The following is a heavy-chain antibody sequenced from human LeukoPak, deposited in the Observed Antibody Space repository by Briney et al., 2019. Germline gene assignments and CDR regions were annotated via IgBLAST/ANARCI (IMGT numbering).Heavy chain of an antibody. Sequence: QTLSPTSALSADILSSNSAAWNWIRQSPSRGIEWLARTYYRSKWYNDYAVSVKSRITINPDTSKNQFSLQLNSVTPEDTAVYYCAMTVVPAPNVFDPWGQGTLVTVSS. V-gene: IGHV6-1*01. CDR2: TYYRSKWYN. D-gene: IGHD2-2*01. J-gene: IGHJ5*02. CDR3: AMTVVPAPNVFDP. CDR1: ADILSSNSAA.